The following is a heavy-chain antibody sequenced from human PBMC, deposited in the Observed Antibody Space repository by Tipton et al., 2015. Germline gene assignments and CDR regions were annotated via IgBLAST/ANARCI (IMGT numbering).Heavy chain of an antibody. V-gene: IGHV4-4*02. Sequence: SLRLSCNVSGDSISSSNWWSWVRQPPGKGLEWIGEIHHGGSTNYNPSLKSRVTMSVDTSKNQFSLHLSSVTAADTAVYYCAREGWDSDSSGYDYWGQGTLVTVSS. D-gene: IGHD3-22*01. CDR1: GDSISSSNW. CDR2: IHHGGST. CDR3: AREGWDSDSSGYDY. J-gene: IGHJ4*02.